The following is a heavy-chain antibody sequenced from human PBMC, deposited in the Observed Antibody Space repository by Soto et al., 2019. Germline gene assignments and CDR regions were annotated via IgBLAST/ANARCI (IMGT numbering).Heavy chain of an antibody. V-gene: IGHV1-18*04. CDR1: GYTFTSYG. J-gene: IGHJ2*01. D-gene: IGHD3-3*01. CDR3: ARQATIFGVVIRAWYFDL. CDR2: ISAYNGNT. Sequence: QVQLVQSGAEVKKPGASVKVSCKASGYTFTSYGIIWVRQAPGQGLEWMGWISAYNGNTNYAQKLQVRVTMTTDTSTSTAYMELRSLRSDDTAVYYCARQATIFGVVIRAWYFDLWGRGTLVTVSS.